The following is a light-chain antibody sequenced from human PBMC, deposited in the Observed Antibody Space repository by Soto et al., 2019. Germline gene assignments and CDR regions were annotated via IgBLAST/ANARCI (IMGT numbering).Light chain of an antibody. CDR1: SSDVGGYGY. Sequence: QSVLTQPASVSESPGQSITISCTGTSSDVGGYGYVSWYQQHAGKAPKLMIYDVSNRHSGVSNRFSGSKSGNTASLTISGLQAEDEADYYCSSYTSSNTVLFGGGTKVTVL. CDR3: SSYTSSNTVL. J-gene: IGLJ2*01. CDR2: DVS. V-gene: IGLV2-14*01.